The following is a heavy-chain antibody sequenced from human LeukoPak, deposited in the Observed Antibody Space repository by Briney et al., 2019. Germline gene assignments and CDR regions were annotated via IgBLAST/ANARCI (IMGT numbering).Heavy chain of an antibody. V-gene: IGHV4-34*01. J-gene: IGHJ6*01. D-gene: IGHD2-21*02. Sequence: SETLSLMCSVYGGSFSDYFWSWIRQPPGKGLEWIGEIDDGGNTNYNPSLMSRVIVSMEKSKKQFSLVMRSMAAADTAVYYCARFSRITWGDWGDAFHLGGQGATVIVSS. CDR2: IDDGGNT. CDR3: ARFSRITWGDWGDAFHL. CDR1: GGSFSDYF.